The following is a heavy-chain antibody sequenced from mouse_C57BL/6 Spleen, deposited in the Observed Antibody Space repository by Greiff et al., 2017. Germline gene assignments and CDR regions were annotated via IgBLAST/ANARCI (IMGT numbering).Heavy chain of an antibody. D-gene: IGHD2-4*01. CDR2: IYPGDGDT. V-gene: IGHV1-80*01. Sequence: LVESGAELVKPGASVKISCKASGYAFSSYWMNWVKQRPGKGLEWIGQIYPGDGDTNYNGKFKGKATLTADKSSSTAYMQLSSLTSEDSAVYFCARNYDVYFDVWGTGTTVTVSS. CDR3: ARNYDVYFDV. J-gene: IGHJ1*03. CDR1: GYAFSSYW.